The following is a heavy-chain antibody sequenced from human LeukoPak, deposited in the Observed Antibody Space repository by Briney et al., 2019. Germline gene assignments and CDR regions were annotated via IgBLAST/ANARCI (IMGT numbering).Heavy chain of an antibody. D-gene: IGHD2-2*01. CDR2: INHSGST. J-gene: IGHJ4*02. V-gene: IGHV4-34*01. CDR1: GGSFSGYY. CDR3: ATSKCSSTSCQTGVFDY. Sequence: PSETLSLTCAVYGGSFSGYYWSWIRQPPGKGLEWIGEINHSGSTNYNPSLKSRVTISVDTSKNQFSLKLSSVTAADTAVYYCATSKCSSTSCQTGVFDYWGQGTLVTVSS.